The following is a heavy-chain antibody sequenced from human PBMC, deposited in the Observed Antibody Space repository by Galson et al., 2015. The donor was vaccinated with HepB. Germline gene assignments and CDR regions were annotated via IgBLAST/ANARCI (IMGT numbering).Heavy chain of an antibody. D-gene: IGHD6-13*01. V-gene: IGHV3-30*18. CDR2: ISPDGSYR. CDR3: AKDVYSWGAVGTIDY. CDR1: GFNFNDYA. Sequence: SLRLSCAASGFNFNDYAMHWVRQAPGKGLEWLAAISPDGSYRPYADSVKGRFTISRDNSDNTLSLQMNSLRPEDQAIYYCAKDVYSWGAVGTIDYWGRGTLMTVSS. J-gene: IGHJ4*02.